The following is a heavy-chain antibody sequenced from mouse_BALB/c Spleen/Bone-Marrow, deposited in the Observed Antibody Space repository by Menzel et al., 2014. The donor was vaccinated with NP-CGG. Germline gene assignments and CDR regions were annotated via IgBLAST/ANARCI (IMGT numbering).Heavy chain of an antibody. CDR1: GYSFTGYY. CDR3: ARGIYYGGYFDY. J-gene: IGHJ2*01. CDR2: INPYNGAT. V-gene: IGHV1-31*01. Sequence: VQLQQSGPELVKTGASVKISCKASGYSFTGYYMHWVKQSHVKSLEWIGRINPYNGATSYNQNFKDKASLTVDKSSSTAYMELHSLTSEDSAVYYCARGIYYGGYFDYWGQGTTLTVSS. D-gene: IGHD1-1*01.